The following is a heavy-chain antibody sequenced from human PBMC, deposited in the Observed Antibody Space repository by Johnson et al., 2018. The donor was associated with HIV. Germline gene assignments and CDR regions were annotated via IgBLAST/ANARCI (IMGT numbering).Heavy chain of an antibody. J-gene: IGHJ3*01. CDR2: ISYDGTNK. CDR1: EFTFSTFSRNA. V-gene: IGHV3-30-3*01. Sequence: QVQLVESGGGVVQPGRSLRLSCAASEFTFSTFSRNAMHWVRQAPGKGLEWVAVISYDGTNKYYADPVKGRFTVSRDNSKNTLYLQMNSLRADDTAVYYCARDPLFGVVLGGAMLQISTFDLWGQGTMVTVSS. CDR3: ARDPLFGVVLGGAMLQISTFDL. D-gene: IGHD3-3*01.